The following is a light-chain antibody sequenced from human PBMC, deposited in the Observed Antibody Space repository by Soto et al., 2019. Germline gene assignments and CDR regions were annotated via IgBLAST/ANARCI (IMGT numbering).Light chain of an antibody. Sequence: ETVLTQSTAELPLSAGERATLSCRASQSVSGYLAWFQQKPGQAPRLLIYDASKRATGIPARFSGSGFGTDYTLTISSLAPEDFAVYYCQQRSKWRTFGQGTKVDIK. V-gene: IGKV3-11*01. J-gene: IGKJ1*01. CDR1: QSVSGY. CDR3: QQRSKWRT. CDR2: DAS.